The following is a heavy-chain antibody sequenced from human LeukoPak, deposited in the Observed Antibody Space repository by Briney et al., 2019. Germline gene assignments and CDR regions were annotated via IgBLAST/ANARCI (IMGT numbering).Heavy chain of an antibody. Sequence: PSETLSLTCTVSGGSISSYYWSWIRQPAGKGLESIGHISTSGSTNYNPSLKSRVTISVDTSKNQFSLKLSSVTAADTAVYYCARGNYYYYYMDVWGKGTTVTVSS. CDR3: ARGNYYYYYMDV. CDR2: ISTSGST. V-gene: IGHV4-4*07. J-gene: IGHJ6*03. CDR1: GGSISSYY.